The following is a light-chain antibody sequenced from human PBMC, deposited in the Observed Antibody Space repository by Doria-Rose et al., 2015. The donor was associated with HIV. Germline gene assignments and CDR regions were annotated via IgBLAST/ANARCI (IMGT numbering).Light chain of an antibody. CDR2: WSS. Sequence: TQSPESLGMSLGERATLNCTSNQSLLYTSKNYLAWHQQKPGQPPKLLIYWSSTRQSGVPARFSGSGSGTDFTLTISSLEAEDVTVYYGQQYYDTPSFGPGTTV. CDR1: QSLLYTSKNY. CDR3: QQYYDTPS. V-gene: IGKV4-1*01. J-gene: IGKJ3*01.